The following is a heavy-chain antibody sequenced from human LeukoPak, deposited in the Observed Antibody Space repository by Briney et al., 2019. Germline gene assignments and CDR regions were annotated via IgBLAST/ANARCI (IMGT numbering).Heavy chain of an antibody. CDR1: GGSFSGYY. V-gene: IGHV4-34*01. D-gene: IGHD2-15*01. CDR3: ATHLGYCSGGTCYFDY. Sequence: PSETLSLTCAVYGGSFSGYYWSWIRQPPGKGLEWIGEINHSGSTNYNPSLKSRVTISVDTSKNQFSLKLSSVTAADTAVYYCATHLGYCSGGTCYFDYWGQGTLATVSS. CDR2: INHSGST. J-gene: IGHJ4*02.